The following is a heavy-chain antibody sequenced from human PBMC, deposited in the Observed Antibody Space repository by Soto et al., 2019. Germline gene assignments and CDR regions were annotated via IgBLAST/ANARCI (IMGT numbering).Heavy chain of an antibody. V-gene: IGHV4-4*02. Sequence: QVQLQESGPGLVKPSGTLSLTCAVSGGSISTSNWWSWVRQPPGKGLEWIGEVYRTGSTNYNPSLGCRLTISVDKSKNQFSLKLTSVTAADTAVYYCARARATIAAAAIFDCWGQGTLVTVSS. CDR1: GGSISTSNW. J-gene: IGHJ4*02. CDR2: VYRTGST. CDR3: ARARATIAAAAIFDC. D-gene: IGHD6-13*01.